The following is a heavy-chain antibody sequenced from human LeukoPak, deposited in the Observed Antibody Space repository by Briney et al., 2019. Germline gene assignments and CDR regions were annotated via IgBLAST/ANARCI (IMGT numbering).Heavy chain of an antibody. Sequence: GGSLRLSCAASGFTFSNYGMSWVRQAPGKGLAWVSAISGSGGSTYYADAVKGRFTISRDNSKNTLYLQMNSLRAEDTAVYYCAKRGGSSWNYYYYYYMDVWGKGTTVTISS. V-gene: IGHV3-23*01. CDR3: AKRGGSSWNYYYYYYMDV. J-gene: IGHJ6*03. CDR2: ISGSGGST. CDR1: GFTFSNYG. D-gene: IGHD6-13*01.